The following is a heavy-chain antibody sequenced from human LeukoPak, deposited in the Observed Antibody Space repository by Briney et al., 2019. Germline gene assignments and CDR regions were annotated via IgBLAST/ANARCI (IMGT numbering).Heavy chain of an antibody. CDR2: MNPNSGNT. CDR1: GYTFTSYD. Sequence: ASVKVSCKASGYTFTSYDINWVRQATGQGLEWMGWMNPNSGNTGYAQKFQGRVTMTRNTSISTAYMELSSLRSEDTALYYCARDLYSSSWYFVSPGGYWGQGTLVTVSS. CDR3: ARDLYSSSWYFVSPGGY. V-gene: IGHV1-8*01. D-gene: IGHD6-13*01. J-gene: IGHJ4*02.